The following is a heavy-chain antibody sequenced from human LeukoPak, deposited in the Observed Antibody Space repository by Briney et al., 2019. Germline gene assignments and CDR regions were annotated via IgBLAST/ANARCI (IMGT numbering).Heavy chain of an antibody. Sequence: GGSLRLSCAASGITVNTNYMSWVRQAPGKGLEWLSAIGGEKSGSWTKSADSVKGRFTISRDNSENTLYLQMDSLTVEDTAVYYCARAGVISGWDYWGQGVLVTVSS. D-gene: IGHD3-3*02. V-gene: IGHV3-23*01. CDR3: ARAGVISGWDY. J-gene: IGHJ4*02. CDR1: GITVNTNY. CDR2: IGGEKSGSWT.